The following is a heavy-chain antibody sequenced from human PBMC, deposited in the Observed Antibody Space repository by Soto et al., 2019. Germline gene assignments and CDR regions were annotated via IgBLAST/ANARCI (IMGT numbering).Heavy chain of an antibody. CDR3: ARRGAAAGPRGHYFDY. D-gene: IGHD6-13*01. CDR1: GYSFTSYW. Sequence: PGESLKISCKGSGYSFTSYWISWVRQMPGKGLEWMGRIDPSDSYTNYSPSFQGHVTISADKSISTAYPQWSSLKASDTAMYYCARRGAAAGPRGHYFDYWGQGTLVTVSS. J-gene: IGHJ4*02. V-gene: IGHV5-10-1*01. CDR2: IDPSDSYT.